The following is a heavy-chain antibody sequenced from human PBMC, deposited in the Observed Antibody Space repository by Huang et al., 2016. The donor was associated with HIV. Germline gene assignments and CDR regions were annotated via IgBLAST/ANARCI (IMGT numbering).Heavy chain of an antibody. CDR2: IYSSGKT. J-gene: IGHJ6*02. Sequence: HLVESGGDWIHPGGSLRLSCEASGFTSKDNHLSWVRQAPGKGREWVSVIYSSGKTYYEDSVRGRFTISRDTSKNIVFLQLNSLRAGDTGVYYCVRGPEDSWYGSHYYAMDVWGQGTTVTVAS. V-gene: IGHV3-53*01. CDR1: GFTSKDNH. D-gene: IGHD6-13*01. CDR3: VRGPEDSWYGSHYYAMDV.